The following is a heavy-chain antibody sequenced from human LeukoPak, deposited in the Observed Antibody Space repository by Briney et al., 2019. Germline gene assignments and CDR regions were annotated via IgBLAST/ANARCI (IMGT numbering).Heavy chain of an antibody. J-gene: IGHJ4*02. Sequence: SETLSLTCTVSGGSISSGDYYWSWIRQPPGKGLEWIGYIYYSGSTYYNPSLKSRVTISVDASKNQFSLKLSSVTAADTAVYYCARGTAAAGGRFDYWGQGTLVTVSS. V-gene: IGHV4-30-4*02. D-gene: IGHD6-13*01. CDR1: GGSISSGDYY. CDR2: IYYSGST. CDR3: ARGTAAAGGRFDY.